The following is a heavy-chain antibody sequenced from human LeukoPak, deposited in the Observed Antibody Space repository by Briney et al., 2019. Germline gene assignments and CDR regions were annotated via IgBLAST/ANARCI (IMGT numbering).Heavy chain of an antibody. CDR3: ARVIGGIVVVPAAMFDY. D-gene: IGHD2-2*01. CDR2: ISAYNGNT. Sequence: ASVKVSCKASGYTFTSYGISWVRQAPGQGLEWMGWISAYNGNTNYAQKLQGRVTMTTDTSTSTAYMELRSLRSDDTAVYYCARVIGGIVVVPAAMFDYWGQGTLVTVSS. CDR1: GYTFTSYG. J-gene: IGHJ4*02. V-gene: IGHV1-18*01.